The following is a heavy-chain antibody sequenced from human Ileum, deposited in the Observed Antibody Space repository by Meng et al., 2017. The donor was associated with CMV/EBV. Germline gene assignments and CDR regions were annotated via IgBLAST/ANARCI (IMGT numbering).Heavy chain of an antibody. D-gene: IGHD6-13*01. CDR3: VRLTGNSWLDY. V-gene: IGHV6-1*01. Sequence: QVHMQKSGPGLVKTSQTLLLTFAISGDSVSGTTVTWKWIRQSPSRGLEWLGRTYYRSKWFNDYALSVRGRITINPDISKNQLSLQLNSVTPEDTAVYYCVRLTGNSWLDYWGRGTLVTVSS. CDR2: TYYRSKWFN. J-gene: IGHJ4*02. CDR1: GDSVSGTTVT.